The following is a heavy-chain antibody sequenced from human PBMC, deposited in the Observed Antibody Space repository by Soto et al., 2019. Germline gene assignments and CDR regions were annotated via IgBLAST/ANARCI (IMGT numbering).Heavy chain of an antibody. CDR3: AKDGYYYDSSGYYPDY. V-gene: IGHV3-23*01. J-gene: IGHJ4*02. CDR2: ISGSGGST. Sequence: GGSLRLSCAASGFTFSSYAMSWVRQAPGKGLEWVSAISGSGGSTYYADSVKGRFTISRDNSKNTLYLQMNSLRAEDTAVYYCAKDGYYYDSSGYYPDYWGQGALVTVSS. CDR1: GFTFSSYA. D-gene: IGHD3-22*01.